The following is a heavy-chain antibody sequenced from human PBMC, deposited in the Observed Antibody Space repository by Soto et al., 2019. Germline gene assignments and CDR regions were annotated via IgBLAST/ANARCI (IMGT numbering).Heavy chain of an antibody. CDR3: ARPGAGDGLYY. D-gene: IGHD3-16*01. J-gene: IGHJ4*02. CDR1: GGSFRNYY. CDR2: INHSGST. Sequence: PSENLFLTCAVYGGSFRNYYWSWIRQPPGKGLEWIGEINHSGSTNYNPSLKSRVTISVDTSKNQFSLKLSSVTAADTAVYYCARPGAGDGLYYWGQGTLVTVSS. V-gene: IGHV4-34*01.